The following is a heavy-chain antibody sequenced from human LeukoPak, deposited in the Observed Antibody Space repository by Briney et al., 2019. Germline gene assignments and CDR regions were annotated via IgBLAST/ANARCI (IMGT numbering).Heavy chain of an antibody. D-gene: IGHD2-15*01. CDR3: AKNGGSQCYSHLDS. V-gene: IGHV3-23*01. CDR1: GFTFSSYA. J-gene: IGHJ4*02. Sequence: GGSVRLSCAASGFTFSSYAMSWVRQAPGKGLEWVSGTSGSGGSTYYADSVKGRFTISRDNSKNTLYLQLNSLRSEDTAVYYCAKNGGSQCYSHLDSWGQGTLVTVSS. CDR2: TSGSGGST.